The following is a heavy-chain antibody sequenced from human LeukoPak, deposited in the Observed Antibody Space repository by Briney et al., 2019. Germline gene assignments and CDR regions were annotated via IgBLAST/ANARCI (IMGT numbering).Heavy chain of an antibody. CDR2: IYHSGST. V-gene: IGHV4-30-2*01. Sequence: PSETLSLTCAVSGGSISSGGYSWSWIRQPPGKGLEWIGYIYHSGSTYYNPSLKSRVTISVDRSKNQFSLKLSSVTAADTAVYYCASSEHTYYYDSSGYYNKGFEFQHWGQGTLVTVSS. D-gene: IGHD3-22*01. CDR3: ASSEHTYYYDSSGYYNKGFEFQH. J-gene: IGHJ1*01. CDR1: GGSISSGGYS.